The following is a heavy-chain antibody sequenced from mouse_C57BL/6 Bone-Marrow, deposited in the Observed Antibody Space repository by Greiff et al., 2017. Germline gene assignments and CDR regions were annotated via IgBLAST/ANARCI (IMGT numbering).Heavy chain of an antibody. CDR2: IYPRSGNS. J-gene: IGHJ2*01. CDR3: ARWEGNYDFDY. CDR1: GYTFTSYG. Sequence: QVQLKQSGAELARPGASVKLSCKASGYTFTSYGISWVKQRTGQGLEWIGEIYPRSGNSYYNAKFKGKATLTADNSSSTAYMELRSLTSEDSAVYFCARWEGNYDFDYWGQGTTLTVSS. D-gene: IGHD2-1*01. V-gene: IGHV1-81*01.